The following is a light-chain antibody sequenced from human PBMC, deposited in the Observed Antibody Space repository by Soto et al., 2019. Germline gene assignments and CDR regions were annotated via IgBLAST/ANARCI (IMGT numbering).Light chain of an antibody. CDR2: GAS. CDR1: QSVSSN. Sequence: EIVMTQSPGTLSVSPGERATLSCRASQSVSSNLAWYQQKPGQAPSLLLYGASTRATGIPARVSGSGSGTEFALTISSLQSEDFAVDYCQQYNNWPRTFGQGTKVEIK. V-gene: IGKV3-15*01. CDR3: QQYNNWPRT. J-gene: IGKJ1*01.